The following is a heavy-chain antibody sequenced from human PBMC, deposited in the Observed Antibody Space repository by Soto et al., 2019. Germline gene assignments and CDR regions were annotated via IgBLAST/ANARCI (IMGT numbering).Heavy chain of an antibody. J-gene: IGHJ4*01. Sequence: GASLKISCEGSRYTFSNFWIGCVRQSPGKGLESMGIIYVADSVTSYSPSFQGHVTISVDKSISTAYLQWSSLKASHTAIYYGARTDNPSFNFVYWGPGTLLAVFS. D-gene: IGHD1-1*01. CDR1: RYTFSNFW. CDR2: IYVADSVT. V-gene: IGHV5-51*01. CDR3: ARTDNPSFNFVY.